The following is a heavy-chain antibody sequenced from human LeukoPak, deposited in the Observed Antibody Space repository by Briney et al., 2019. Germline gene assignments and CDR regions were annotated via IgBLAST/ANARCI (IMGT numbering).Heavy chain of an antibody. J-gene: IGHJ3*02. D-gene: IGHD2-21*01. CDR1: GDSVVTNNVA. Sequence: SQTLSLTCAISGDSVVTNNVAWNWLRQSPSRALEWLGRSYLRSKWYNEYAVSVKSRITINPDTSRNHFSLQLNSVIPEDTAVYCCTRGKYSGFDIWGQGTMVTVSS. CDR2: SYLRSKWYN. CDR3: TRGKYSGFDI. V-gene: IGHV6-1*01.